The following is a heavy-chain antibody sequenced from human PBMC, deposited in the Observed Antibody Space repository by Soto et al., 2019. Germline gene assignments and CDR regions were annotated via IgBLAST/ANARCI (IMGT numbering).Heavy chain of an antibody. Sequence: ASVKVSCKASGDTFSSYTISWMRQAPGQGLEWMGRIIPILGIANYAQKFQGRVTMTRNTSISTAYMELSSLRSEDTAVYFCARVPTYCYDSSGYLIDYWGQGTLVTGSS. CDR3: ARVPTYCYDSSGYLIDY. CDR1: GDTFSSYT. J-gene: IGHJ4*02. V-gene: IGHV1-69*02. D-gene: IGHD3-22*01. CDR2: IIPILGIA.